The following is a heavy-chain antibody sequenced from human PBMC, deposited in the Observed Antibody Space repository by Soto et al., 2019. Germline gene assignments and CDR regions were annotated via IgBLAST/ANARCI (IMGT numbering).Heavy chain of an antibody. V-gene: IGHV4-34*01. J-gene: IGHJ6*03. CDR1: GGSFSGYY. Sequence: PSETLSLTCAVYGGSFSGYYWSWIRQPPGKGLEWIGEINHSGSTNYNPSLKSRVTISVDTSKNQFSLKLSSVTAADTAVYYCARGRLPEYSSSSGYYYYMDVWGKGTTVTVSS. CDR3: ARGRLPEYSSSSGYYYYMDV. D-gene: IGHD6-6*01. CDR2: INHSGST.